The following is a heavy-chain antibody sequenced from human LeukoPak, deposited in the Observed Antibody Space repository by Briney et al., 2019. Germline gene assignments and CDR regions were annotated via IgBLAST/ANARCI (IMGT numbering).Heavy chain of an antibody. J-gene: IGHJ4*02. CDR2: ISGSGGST. CDR3: AKDHPPTYYYDSSGYYGLSYYFDY. Sequence: PGGSLRLSCAASGFTFSSYAMSWVRQAPGKGLEWVSAISGSGGSTYYADSVKGRFTISRDNSKNTLYLQMNSLRAEDTAVYYCAKDHPPTYYYDSSGYYGLSYYFDYWGQGTLVTVSS. V-gene: IGHV3-23*01. D-gene: IGHD3-22*01. CDR1: GFTFSSYA.